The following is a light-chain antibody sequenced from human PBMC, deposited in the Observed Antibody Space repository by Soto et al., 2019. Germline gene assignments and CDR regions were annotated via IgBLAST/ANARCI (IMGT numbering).Light chain of an antibody. CDR3: QSYDSSLSGSV. CDR2: GNS. J-gene: IGLJ2*01. CDR1: SSNLGAGYD. Sequence: QSALTQPPSVSGAPGQRVTISCTGSSSNLGAGYDVHWYQHLPGTAPKLLIFGNSHRPSGVPDRFSGYKSGTSASLAITGLQDEDEAEYYCQSYDSSLSGSVFGGGTKLTV. V-gene: IGLV1-40*01.